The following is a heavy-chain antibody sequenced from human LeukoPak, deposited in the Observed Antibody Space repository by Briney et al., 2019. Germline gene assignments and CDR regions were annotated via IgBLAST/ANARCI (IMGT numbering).Heavy chain of an antibody. D-gene: IGHD5-24*01. Sequence: PGGSLRLSCTASGFNFGIYGMHWVRQAPGKGLEWVAVMWDDGTNEYYVESVKGRFTISRDNGKRTLYLQMNSLRVEDTAVYYCAKGGDGYNYGSYFDYWGQGTLVTVSS. CDR3: AKGGDGYNYGSYFDY. J-gene: IGHJ4*02. V-gene: IGHV3-33*06. CDR1: GFNFGIYG. CDR2: MWDDGTNE.